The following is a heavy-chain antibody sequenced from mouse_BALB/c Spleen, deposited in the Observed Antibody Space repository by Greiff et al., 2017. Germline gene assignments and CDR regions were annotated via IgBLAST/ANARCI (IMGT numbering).Heavy chain of an antibody. J-gene: IGHJ4*01. CDR3: ARWLPGYAMDY. Sequence: QVHVKQSGPGLVAPSQSLSITCTVSGFSLTSYGVSWVRQPPGKGLEWLGVIWGDGSTNYHSALISRLSISKDNSKSQVFLKLNSLQTDDTATYYCARWLPGYAMDYWGQGTSVTVSS. D-gene: IGHD2-3*01. CDR1: GFSLTSYG. CDR2: IWGDGST. V-gene: IGHV2-3*01.